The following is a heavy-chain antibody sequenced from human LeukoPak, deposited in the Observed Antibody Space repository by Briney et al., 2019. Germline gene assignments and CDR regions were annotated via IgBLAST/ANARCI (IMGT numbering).Heavy chain of an antibody. CDR1: GFTFSSYA. D-gene: IGHD4-23*01. CDR3: AKDLYPTVEYNWFDP. Sequence: GGSLRLSCAASGFTFSSYAMSWVRQAPGKGLERVSAISGSGGSTYYADSVKGRFTISRDNSKNTLYLQMNSLRAEDTAVYYCAKDLYPTVEYNWFDPWGQGTLVTVSS. CDR2: ISGSGGST. J-gene: IGHJ5*02. V-gene: IGHV3-23*01.